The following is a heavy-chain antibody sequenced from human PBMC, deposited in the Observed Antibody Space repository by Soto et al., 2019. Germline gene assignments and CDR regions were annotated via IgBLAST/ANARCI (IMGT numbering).Heavy chain of an antibody. V-gene: IGHV1-69*01. CDR1: GGTFSSYA. D-gene: IGHD2-2*01. J-gene: IGHJ6*02. Sequence: QVQLVQSGAEVKKPGSSVKVSCKASGGTFSSYAISWVRQAPGQGLEWMGGIIPIFGTANYAQKFQGRVTITAEESTSTAYMELSCLRSEDTAVYYCAGEGYCSSTSCPRHYYGMDVWGQGTTVTVSS. CDR3: AGEGYCSSTSCPRHYYGMDV. CDR2: IIPIFGTA.